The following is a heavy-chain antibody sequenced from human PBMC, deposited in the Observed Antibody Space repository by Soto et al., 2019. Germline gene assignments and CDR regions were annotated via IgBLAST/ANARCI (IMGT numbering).Heavy chain of an antibody. J-gene: IGHJ4*02. V-gene: IGHV3-11*01. CDR2: ITSSGSTI. CDR3: AREKTAMVTVDY. Sequence: TGGSLRLSCAASGFTFSDYYMSWIRQAPGKGLEWVSYITSSGSTIYYADSVKGRFTISRDNAKNSLYLQMNSLRAEDTAVYYCAREKTAMVTVDYWGQGTLVTVSS. D-gene: IGHD5-18*01. CDR1: GFTFSDYY.